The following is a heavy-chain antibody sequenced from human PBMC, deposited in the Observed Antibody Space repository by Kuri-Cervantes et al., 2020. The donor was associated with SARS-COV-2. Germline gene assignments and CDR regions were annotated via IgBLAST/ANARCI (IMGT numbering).Heavy chain of an antibody. CDR3: AKTTMVQGVIISGWIDY. J-gene: IGHJ4*02. CDR1: GFTFDDYG. V-gene: IGHV3-23*01. CDR2: ISGSGGST. D-gene: IGHD3-10*01. Sequence: GESLKISCAASGFTFDDYGMSWVRQAPGKGLEWVSAISGSGGSTYYADSVKGRFTISRDNSKNTLYLQMNSLRAEDTAVYYCAKTTMVQGVIISGWIDYWGQGTLVTVSS.